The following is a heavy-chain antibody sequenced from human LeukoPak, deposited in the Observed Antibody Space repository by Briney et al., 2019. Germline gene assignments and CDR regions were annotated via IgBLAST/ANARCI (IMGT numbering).Heavy chain of an antibody. CDR2: IYPGDANT. CDR3: AVGGGQLWWTY. Sequence: GEALQISSQGSGYSFSSNWIGWVRPMPGTGREWMGIIYPGDANTRYSPSFQCQVTISAAMSIPTAYLQCISLNSAATALYCCAVGGGQLWWTYWGQGTLVIVSS. CDR1: GYSFSSNW. D-gene: IGHD5-18*01. V-gene: IGHV5-51*01. J-gene: IGHJ4*02.